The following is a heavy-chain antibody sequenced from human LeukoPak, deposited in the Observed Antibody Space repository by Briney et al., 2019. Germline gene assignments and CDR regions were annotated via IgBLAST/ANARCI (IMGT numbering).Heavy chain of an antibody. CDR1: GGSISSYY. V-gene: IGHV4-59*08. Sequence: SETLSLTCTVSGGSISSYYWSWIRQPPGKGLEWIGYIYYSGSTNYNPSLKSRVTISVDTSKNQFSLKLSSVTAADTAVYYCARSITMIVVVPTTFDYWGQGTLVTVSS. J-gene: IGHJ4*02. CDR2: IYYSGST. D-gene: IGHD3-22*01. CDR3: ARSITMIVVVPTTFDY.